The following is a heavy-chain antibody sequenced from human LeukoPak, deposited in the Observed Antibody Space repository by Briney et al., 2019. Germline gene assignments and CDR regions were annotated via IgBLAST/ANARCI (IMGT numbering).Heavy chain of an antibody. V-gene: IGHV3-9*01. J-gene: IGHJ4*02. CDR3: VTMVLVEDY. CDR2: ISWNSGSI. Sequence: GGSLRLSCAGSGFTFDDYAMHWVRQAPGKCLEWVSGISWNSGSIGYADSVKGRFTISRDNAKNSLYLQMNSLRAEDTALYYCVTMVLVEDYWGQGTLVTVSS. CDR1: GFTFDDYA. D-gene: IGHD3-10*01.